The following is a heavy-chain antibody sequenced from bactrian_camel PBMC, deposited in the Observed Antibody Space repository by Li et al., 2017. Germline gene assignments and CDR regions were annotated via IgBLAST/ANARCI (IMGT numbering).Heavy chain of an antibody. V-gene: IGHV3-1*01. CDR1: GLTFGDYA. CDR3: AKSFIGAWEYGD. J-gene: IGHJ4*01. D-gene: IGHD1*01. Sequence: VQLVESGGGLVQAGGSLRLSCTASGLTFGDYAMGWLRQAPGKGLEWVSTIYTADGRTNSADSVKGRFTISRDNAMNTLYLQLNSLKTEDTATYYCAKSFIGAWEYGDWGQGTQVTVS. CDR2: IYTADGRT.